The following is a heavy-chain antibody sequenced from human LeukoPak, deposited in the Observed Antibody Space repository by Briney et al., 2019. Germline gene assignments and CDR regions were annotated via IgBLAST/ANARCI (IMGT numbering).Heavy chain of an antibody. CDR2: ISGSGGST. D-gene: IGHD2-15*01. V-gene: IGHV3-23*01. CDR3: AKRRYCSGGSCPAFFYYYGMDV. J-gene: IGHJ6*02. CDR1: GFTVSSNY. Sequence: PGGSLRLSCAASGFTVSSNYMSWVRQAPGKGLEWVSAISGSGGSTYYADSVKGRFTISRDNSKNTLYLQMNSLRAEDTAVYYCAKRRYCSGGSCPAFFYYYGMDVWGQGTTVTVSS.